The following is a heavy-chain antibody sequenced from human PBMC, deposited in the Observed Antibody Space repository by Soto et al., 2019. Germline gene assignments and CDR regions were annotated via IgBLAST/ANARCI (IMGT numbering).Heavy chain of an antibody. CDR3: ARDGVTFLAITMVRGVNGIPWFDP. D-gene: IGHD3-10*01. CDR2: ISNSSSTI. J-gene: IGHJ5*02. V-gene: IGHV3-48*01. CDR1: GFTFSSYS. Sequence: PGGSLRLSCAASGFTFSSYSMNWVRQAPGKGLEWVSYISNSSSTIYYADSVKGRFTISRDNAKNSLYLQMNSLRAEDTAVYYCARDGVTFLAITMVRGVNGIPWFDPWGQGTLVTVSS.